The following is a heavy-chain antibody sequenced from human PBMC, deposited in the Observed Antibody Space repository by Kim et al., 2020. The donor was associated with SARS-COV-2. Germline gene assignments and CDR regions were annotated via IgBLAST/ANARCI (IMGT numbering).Heavy chain of an antibody. CDR1: GGSISSGGYY. CDR2: IYCRGTT. CDR3: ATGHGDQYGGYFYY. D-gene: IGHD3-10*01. V-gene: IGHV4-31*03. J-gene: IGHJ4*03. Sequence: SETLSLTCTVSGGSISSGGYYRSCRRQPAEKLLEWGGYIYCRGTTYYNPSLKSRATISVNTSKNQFSLKLSAITAANTAVYYGATGHGDQYGGYFYYGG.